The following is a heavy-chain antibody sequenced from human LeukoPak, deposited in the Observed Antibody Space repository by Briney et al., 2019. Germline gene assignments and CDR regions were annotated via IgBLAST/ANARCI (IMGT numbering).Heavy chain of an antibody. J-gene: IGHJ3*02. D-gene: IGHD3-10*01. CDR1: GFTFSNYW. CDR2: TKQDGREK. CDR3: VKDPFLWFEESSDGFKI. V-gene: IGHV3-7*01. Sequence: GGSLRLSCATSGFTFSNYWMNWVRQAPGKGLEWVANTKQDGREKYYVDSVKGRFTISRDNAKNSLYLQMNSLRVEDTAVYYCVKDPFLWFEESSDGFKIWGQGTMVTVSS.